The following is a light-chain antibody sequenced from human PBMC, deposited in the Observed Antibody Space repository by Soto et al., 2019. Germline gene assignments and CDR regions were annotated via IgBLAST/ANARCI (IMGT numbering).Light chain of an antibody. Sequence: EIVLTQSPATLSLSPGERATLSCRASQSVSIHLAWYQQRPGQPPRLLIYDASNRAAGVPVRFSGSGSGTEFTLTVSSLEPEDSAVYYCQHRRDWWTFGQGTKVTIK. CDR3: QHRRDWWT. CDR1: QSVSIH. J-gene: IGKJ1*01. CDR2: DAS. V-gene: IGKV3-11*01.